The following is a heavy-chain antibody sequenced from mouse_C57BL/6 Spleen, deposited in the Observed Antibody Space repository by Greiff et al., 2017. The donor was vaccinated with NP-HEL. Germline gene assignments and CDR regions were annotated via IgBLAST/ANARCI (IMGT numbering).Heavy chain of an antibody. D-gene: IGHD1-1*01. CDR3: AGAHGSRGAWFAY. V-gene: IGHV1-69*01. CDR1: GYTFTSYW. J-gene: IGHJ3*01. Sequence: VKLQQPGAELVMPGASVKLSCKASGYTFTSYWMHWVKQRPGQGLEWIGEIDPSDSYTNYNQKFKGKSTLTVDKSSSTAYMQLSSLTSEDSAVYYCAGAHGSRGAWFAYWGQGTLVTVSA. CDR2: IDPSDSYT.